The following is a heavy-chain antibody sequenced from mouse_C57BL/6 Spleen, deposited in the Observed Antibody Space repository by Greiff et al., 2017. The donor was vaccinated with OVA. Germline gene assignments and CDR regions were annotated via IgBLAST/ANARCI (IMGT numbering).Heavy chain of an antibody. J-gene: IGHJ3*01. Sequence: VQLQQPGAELVKPGASVKLSCKASGYTFTSYWMQWVKQRPGQGLEWIGEIDPSDSYTNYNQKFKGKATLTVDTSSSTAYMQLSSLTSEDSAVCYCARTDGTAQAPLAYWGQGTLVTVSA. V-gene: IGHV1-50*01. CDR1: GYTFTSYW. CDR2: IDPSDSYT. D-gene: IGHD3-2*02. CDR3: ARTDGTAQAPLAY.